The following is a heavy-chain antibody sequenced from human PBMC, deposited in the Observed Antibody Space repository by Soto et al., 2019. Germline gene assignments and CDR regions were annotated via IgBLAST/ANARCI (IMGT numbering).Heavy chain of an antibody. CDR1: GYTFTRYT. Sequence: RASVKVSCKASGYTFTRYTMHWVRQAPGQGLEWMAMINPSGGSTYYVQTFEGRVTLTRDTSTSTVYMELGSLRSEDTAVYYCARMKGGGSEYFFDYWGQGTLVTVSS. D-gene: IGHD2-15*01. J-gene: IGHJ4*02. V-gene: IGHV1-46*01. CDR3: ARMKGGGSEYFFDY. CDR2: INPSGGST.